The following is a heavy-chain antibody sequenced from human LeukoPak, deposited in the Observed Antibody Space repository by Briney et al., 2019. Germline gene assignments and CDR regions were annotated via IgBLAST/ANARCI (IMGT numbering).Heavy chain of an antibody. D-gene: IGHD2-8*01. V-gene: IGHV5-51*01. CDR1: GYSFTSHW. CDR2: IYAGDSDT. J-gene: IGHJ2*01. CDR3: ARNGVRRSHWYFDL. Sequence: GESLKISGKGSGYSFTSHWIAWVRQMPGKGLEWMGIIYAGDSDTRYSPSFQAKVTISADKSISTAYLQWSSLKASDTAMYYCARNGVRRSHWYFDLWGRGPLVTVSS.